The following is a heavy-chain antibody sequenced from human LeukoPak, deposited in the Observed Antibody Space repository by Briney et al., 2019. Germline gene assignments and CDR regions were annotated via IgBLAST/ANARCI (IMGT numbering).Heavy chain of an antibody. J-gene: IGHJ4*02. CDR1: GLTFSSYW. Sequence: GGSLRLSCSVSGLTFSSYWMSWVRQTPGKGLEWVANIKQDGSEKNYVDSVKGRFTISRHNAKNSLYLQMNSLRAEDTAVYYCARGEYYYDGGYWGQGTLVTVSS. CDR3: ARGEYYYDGGY. D-gene: IGHD3-22*01. CDR2: IKQDGSEK. V-gene: IGHV3-7*05.